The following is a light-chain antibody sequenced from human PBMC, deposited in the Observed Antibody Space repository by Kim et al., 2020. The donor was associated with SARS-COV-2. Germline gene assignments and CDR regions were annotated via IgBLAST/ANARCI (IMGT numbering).Light chain of an antibody. Sequence: QSALTQPASMSGSPGQSITISCTGTSSDVGGYDYVSWYQQHPGKAPKLMIYDVTKRPSGVSNRFSGSKSGNTASLTISGLQAEDEADYYCSSYRSGSTNVFGTGTKV. J-gene: IGLJ1*01. CDR3: SSYRSGSTNV. V-gene: IGLV2-14*01. CDR2: DVT. CDR1: SSDVGGYDY.